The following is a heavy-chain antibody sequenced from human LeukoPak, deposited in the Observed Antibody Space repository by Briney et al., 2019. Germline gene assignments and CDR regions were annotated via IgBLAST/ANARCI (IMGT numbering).Heavy chain of an antibody. Sequence: SETLSLTCTVSGGSISSYYWSWIRQPPGKGLEWIGYIYHSGSTNYNPSPKSRVTISVDTSKNQFSLKLSSVTAADTAVYYCARQRSLEWYFDYWGQGTLVTVSS. CDR1: GGSISSYY. D-gene: IGHD3-3*01. V-gene: IGHV4-59*08. CDR2: IYHSGST. CDR3: ARQRSLEWYFDY. J-gene: IGHJ4*02.